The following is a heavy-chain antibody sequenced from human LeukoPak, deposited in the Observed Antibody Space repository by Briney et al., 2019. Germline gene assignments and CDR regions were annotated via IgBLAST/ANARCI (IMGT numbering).Heavy chain of an antibody. V-gene: IGHV3-23*01. CDR3: AKRIVGATIFDY. Sequence: PGGSLRLACAASGFTFSSYAMSWVRQAPGKGLDWDSAISGSGGSTYYADSVKGRFTISRDNSKNTLYLQMNSLRAEDTAVYYCAKRIVGATIFDYWGQGTLVTVSS. CDR1: GFTFSSYA. CDR2: ISGSGGST. J-gene: IGHJ4*02. D-gene: IGHD1-26*01.